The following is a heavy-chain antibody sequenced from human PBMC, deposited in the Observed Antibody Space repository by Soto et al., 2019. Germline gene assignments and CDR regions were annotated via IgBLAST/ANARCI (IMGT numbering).Heavy chain of an antibody. CDR2: INTSGNT. CDR1: GDSIRSFY. J-gene: IGHJ3*02. CDR3: ARDQGSYNSGAQDI. V-gene: IGHV4-4*07. Sequence: LSLTCTVSGDSIRSFYWSWIRQPAGKALEWIGRINTSGNTNYSPSLNSRVTMTLDTSKNQFSLKLSSVTAADTAVYYCARDQGSYNSGAQDIWGQGTTVTVSS. D-gene: IGHD6-19*01.